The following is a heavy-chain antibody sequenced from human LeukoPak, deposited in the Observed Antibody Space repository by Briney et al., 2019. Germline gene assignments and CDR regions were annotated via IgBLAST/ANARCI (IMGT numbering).Heavy chain of an antibody. Sequence: ASVKVSCKASGYTFTSHGISWVRQAPGQGLEWMGWISVHNGNTNYAQNLQGRVTMTTDTSTSTAYMELKSLRSDDTAVYYCARQTLAYCSSTSCYDLDHWGQGTLLTVSS. V-gene: IGHV1-18*01. D-gene: IGHD2-2*01. J-gene: IGHJ4*02. CDR2: ISVHNGNT. CDR3: ARQTLAYCSSTSCYDLDH. CDR1: GYTFTSHG.